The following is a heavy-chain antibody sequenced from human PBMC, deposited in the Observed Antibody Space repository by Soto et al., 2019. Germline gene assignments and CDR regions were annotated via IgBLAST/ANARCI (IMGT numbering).Heavy chain of an antibody. V-gene: IGHV4-61*01. Sequence: PSETLSLTXSVSGGSVRTGSYHWSWIRQPPGKGLEWIGFIPNNGSPDYNPSLKSRVVVSIDRSKNQFSLKVNSVTAADTAVYFCARIGWGGDSWGQGTLVTVSS. CDR2: IPNNGSP. CDR3: ARIGWGGDS. CDR1: GGSVRTGSYH. J-gene: IGHJ4*02. D-gene: IGHD7-27*01.